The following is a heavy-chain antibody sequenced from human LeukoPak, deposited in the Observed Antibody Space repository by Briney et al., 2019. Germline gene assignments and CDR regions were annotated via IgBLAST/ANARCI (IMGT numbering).Heavy chain of an antibody. V-gene: IGHV4-34*01. CDR2: INHSGST. CDR1: GGSFSGYY. Sequence: SETLSLTCAVYGGSFSGYYWSWIRQPPGKGLEWIGEINHSGSTNYNPSLKSRVTISVDTSKNQFSLKLSSVTAADTAVYYCARVRGALWLNRYYYYGMDVWGQGTTVTVSS. CDR3: ARVRGALWLNRYYYYGMDV. J-gene: IGHJ6*02. D-gene: IGHD5-18*01.